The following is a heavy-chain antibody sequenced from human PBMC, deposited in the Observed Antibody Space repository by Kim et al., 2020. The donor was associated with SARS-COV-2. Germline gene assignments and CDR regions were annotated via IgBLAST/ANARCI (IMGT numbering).Heavy chain of an antibody. J-gene: IGHJ6*02. CDR1: GGTFSSYA. D-gene: IGHD4-17*01. V-gene: IGHV1-69*13. Sequence: SVKVSCKASGGTFSSYAISWVRQAPGQGLEWMGGIIPIFGTANYAQKFQGRVTITADESTSTAYMELSSLRSEDTAVYYCARSDYGDYYYYGMDVWGQGTTVTVSS. CDR3: ARSDYGDYYYYGMDV. CDR2: IIPIFGTA.